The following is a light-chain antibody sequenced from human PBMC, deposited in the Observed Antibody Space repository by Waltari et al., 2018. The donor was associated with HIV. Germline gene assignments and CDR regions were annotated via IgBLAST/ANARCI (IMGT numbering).Light chain of an antibody. V-gene: IGLV3-1*01. CDR2: RDS. CDR3: QAWDSDTLYV. J-gene: IGLJ1*01. CDR1: KLGEKF. Sequence: SYELIQPPSVSVSPGQTASITCSGDKLGEKFVSWYQQKPGQSPLLVIYRDSRRPSGIPERFSGSISENIATLTISGTQAMDEADYYCQAWDSDTLYVFATGTKVTVL.